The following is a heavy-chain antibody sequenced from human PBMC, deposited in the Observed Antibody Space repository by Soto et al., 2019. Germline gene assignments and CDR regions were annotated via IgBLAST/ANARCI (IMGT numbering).Heavy chain of an antibody. V-gene: IGHV3-11*05. J-gene: IGHJ4*02. CDR1: GFTFSDYY. D-gene: IGHD6-19*01. CDR3: AGDSGSGWHYVDY. CDR2: ISSSSSYT. Sequence: QVQLVESGGGLVKPGGSLRLSCAASGFTFSDYYMSWIRQAPGKGLEWVSYISSSSSYTNYADSVKGRFTISRDNAKNSLYLQMNRLRAGDTAVYYCAGDSGSGWHYVDYWGQGTLVTVSS.